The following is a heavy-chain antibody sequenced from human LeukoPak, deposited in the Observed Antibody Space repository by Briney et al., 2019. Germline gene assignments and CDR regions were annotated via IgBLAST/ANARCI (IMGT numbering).Heavy chain of an antibody. D-gene: IGHD6-13*01. Sequence: GRSLRLSCAASGFTFSSYSMNWVRQAPGKGLEWVSSISSSSSYIYYADSVKGRFTISRDNAKNSLYLQMNSLRAEDTAVYYCARAQELADFDYWGQGTLVTVSS. V-gene: IGHV3-21*01. J-gene: IGHJ4*02. CDR3: ARAQELADFDY. CDR2: ISSSSSYI. CDR1: GFTFSSYS.